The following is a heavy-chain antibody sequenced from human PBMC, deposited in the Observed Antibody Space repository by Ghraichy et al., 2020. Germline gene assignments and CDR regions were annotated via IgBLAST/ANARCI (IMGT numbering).Heavy chain of an antibody. Sequence: GGSLRLSCVASGFTFSSYTMNWVRQAPGKGLEWVSYITSSSTTTYYADSVKGRFTVSRDNAKNSLYLQMNSLRDEDTAVYYCARADEYYYGGSGYYPHYFDYWGQGTLVTVSS. V-gene: IGHV3-48*02. CDR1: GFTFSSYT. CDR3: ARADEYYYGGSGYYPHYFDY. D-gene: IGHD3-22*01. CDR2: ITSSSTTT. J-gene: IGHJ4*02.